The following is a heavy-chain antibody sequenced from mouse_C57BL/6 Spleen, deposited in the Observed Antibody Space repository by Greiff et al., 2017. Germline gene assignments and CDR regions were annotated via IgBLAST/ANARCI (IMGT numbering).Heavy chain of an antibody. D-gene: IGHD4-1*01. V-gene: IGHV1-82*01. J-gene: IGHJ3*01. Sequence: VQLQQSGPELVKPGASVKISCKASGYAFSSSWLNWVKQRPGKGLEWIGRIYPGDGDTNYNGKFKGKATLTADKSSSTAYMQLSSLTSEDSAVYFCARDWDGAWFAYWGQGTLVTVSA. CDR3: ARDWDGAWFAY. CDR2: IYPGDGDT. CDR1: GYAFSSSW.